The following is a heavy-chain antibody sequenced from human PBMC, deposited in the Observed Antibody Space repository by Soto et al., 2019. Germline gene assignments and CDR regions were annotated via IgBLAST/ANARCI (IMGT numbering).Heavy chain of an antibody. CDR3: ARRYGASFDY. D-gene: IGHD4-17*01. CDR1: CGSISSHC. V-gene: IGHV4-59*11. CDR2: IYYSGST. Sequence: SQTLSLTCTVSCGSISSHCWSWIRQPPGKGLEWIGYIYYSGSTNYNPSLKSRVTISVDTSKNQFSLKLNSVTAADTAVYYCARRYGASFDYWGQGTLVTVS. J-gene: IGHJ4*02.